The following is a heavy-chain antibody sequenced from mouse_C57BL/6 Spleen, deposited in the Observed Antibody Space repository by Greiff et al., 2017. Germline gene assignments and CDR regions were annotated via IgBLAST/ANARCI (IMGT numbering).Heavy chain of an antibody. Sequence: DVKLVESGGGLVKPGGSLKLSCAASGFTFSDYGMHWVRQAPEKGLEWVAYISSGSSTIYYADTVKGRFTISRDNAKNTLFLQMTSLRSEDTAMYYCARGWDDYYAMDYWGQGTSVTVSS. CDR3: ARGWDDYYAMDY. CDR2: ISSGSSTI. D-gene: IGHD4-1*01. V-gene: IGHV5-17*01. CDR1: GFTFSDYG. J-gene: IGHJ4*01.